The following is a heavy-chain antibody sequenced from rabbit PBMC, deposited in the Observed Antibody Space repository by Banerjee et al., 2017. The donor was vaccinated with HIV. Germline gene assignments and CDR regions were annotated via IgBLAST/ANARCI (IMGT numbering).Heavy chain of an antibody. CDR3: VRAGVYAGSSSYTGFDFNL. CDR2: IYTTSGST. J-gene: IGHJ4*01. CDR1: GLDFSSYS. V-gene: IGHV1S43*01. Sequence: QEQLVESGGGLVQPGGSLKLSCKASGLDFSSYSMNWVRQAPGRGLELIACIYTTSGSTWYASWVNGRFTISRSTSLNTVDLQMTSLTAADTATYFCVRAGVYAGSSSYTGFDFNLWGPGTLVTVS. D-gene: IGHD8-1*01.